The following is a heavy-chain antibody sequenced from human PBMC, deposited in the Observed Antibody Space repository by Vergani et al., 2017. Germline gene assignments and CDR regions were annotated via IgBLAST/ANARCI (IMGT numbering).Heavy chain of an antibody. CDR3: AKFGIIYDFWSGIEAGGIDY. Sequence: QVQLVESGGGVVQPGRSLRLSCAASGFTFSSYGMHWVRQAPGKGLEWVAVISYDGSNKYYADSVKGRFTISRDNSKNTLYLQMNSLRAEDTAVYYCAKFGIIYDFWSGIEAGGIDYWGQGTLVTVSS. V-gene: IGHV3-30*18. J-gene: IGHJ4*02. CDR2: ISYDGSNK. CDR1: GFTFSSYG. D-gene: IGHD3-3*01.